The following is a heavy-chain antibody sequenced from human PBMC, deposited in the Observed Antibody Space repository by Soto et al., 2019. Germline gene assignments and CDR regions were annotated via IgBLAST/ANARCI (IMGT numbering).Heavy chain of an antibody. J-gene: IGHJ6*02. CDR3: ARDPSITSMSRTDYYYYFGMDV. D-gene: IGHD3-10*01. V-gene: IGHV3-33*01. CDR2: IWYDGSNK. Sequence: QVQLVESGGGVVQPGRSLRLSCAASGFTFSSYGMHWVRQAPGKGLEWVAVIWYDGSNKYYADSVKGRFTISRDNSKKTLYLQMISLRAEDTAVYYCARDPSITSMSRTDYYYYFGMDVWGQGTTVTV. CDR1: GFTFSSYG.